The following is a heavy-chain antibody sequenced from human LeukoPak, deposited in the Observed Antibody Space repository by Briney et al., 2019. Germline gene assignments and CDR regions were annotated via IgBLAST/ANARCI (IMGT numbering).Heavy chain of an antibody. V-gene: IGHV4-59*08. J-gene: IGHJ6*02. D-gene: IGHD3-22*01. CDR1: GGSISSYY. CDR2: IYYSGST. Sequence: SETLSLTCTVSGGSISSYYWSWIRQPPGKGLEWIGYIYYSGSTNYNPSLKSRVTISVDTSKNQFSLKLSSVTAADTAMYYCARHSSVAQAPYYYYGMDVWGQGTTVTVSS. CDR3: ARHSSVAQAPYYYYGMDV.